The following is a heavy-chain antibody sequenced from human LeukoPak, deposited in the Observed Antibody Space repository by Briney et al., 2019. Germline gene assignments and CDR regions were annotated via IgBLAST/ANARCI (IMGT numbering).Heavy chain of an antibody. CDR3: AKCGSGSNFDY. J-gene: IGHJ4*02. V-gene: IGHV3-33*06. D-gene: IGHD3-10*01. Sequence: GGSLRLSCAASGFTFSSYGMHWVRQAPGKGLEWVVAIWYDGSIQYYADSVKGRFTISRDNSRNTLYLQMDSLRAEDTAVYYCAKCGSGSNFDYWGQGILVTVSS. CDR2: IWYDGSIQ. CDR1: GFTFSSYG.